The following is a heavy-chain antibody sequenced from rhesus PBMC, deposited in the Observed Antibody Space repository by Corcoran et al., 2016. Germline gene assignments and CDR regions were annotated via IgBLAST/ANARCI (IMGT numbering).Heavy chain of an antibody. CDR2: LSHTGKAV. D-gene: IGHD5-12*01. J-gene: IGHJ4*01. CDR3: TREGISYIGYTEPNFDY. Sequence: EVQLVESGGGLVQPGGSLRLSCAASGFTFGDYGMHWVRQAPGKGLVWVSSLSHTGKAVYYPVSVKGRFTVSRDNAQTSLSLQMRSLRAADTAVYYCTREGISYIGYTEPNFDYWGQGVLVTVSS. V-gene: IGHV3-183*02. CDR1: GFTFGDYG.